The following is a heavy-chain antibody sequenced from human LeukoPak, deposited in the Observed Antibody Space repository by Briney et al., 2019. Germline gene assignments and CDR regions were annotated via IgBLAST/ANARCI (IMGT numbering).Heavy chain of an antibody. CDR3: ARVRGSGYFDY. CDR2: IYYSGST. V-gene: IGHV4-59*12. CDR1: GGSISSYY. J-gene: IGHJ4*02. Sequence: PSETLSLTCTVSGGSISSYYWSWIRQPPGKGLEWIGYIYYSGSTNYNPSLKSRVTISVDKSKNQFSLKLSSVTAADTAVYYCARVRGSGYFDYWGQGTLVTVSS. D-gene: IGHD3-10*01.